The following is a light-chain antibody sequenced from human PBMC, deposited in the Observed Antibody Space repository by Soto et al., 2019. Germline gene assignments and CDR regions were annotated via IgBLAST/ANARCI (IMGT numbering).Light chain of an antibody. CDR1: SSDVGGYNY. J-gene: IGLJ3*02. CDR3: SSYTTSGTPV. V-gene: IGLV2-14*01. CDR2: EVS. Sequence: QSVLTQPASVSGSPGQSITISCTGTSSDVGGYNYLSWYQQHPGKAPRVMIYEVSNRPSGVSNRFSGFKSGNTASLTISGLQAEDEADYFCSSYTTSGTPVFGGGTKVTVL.